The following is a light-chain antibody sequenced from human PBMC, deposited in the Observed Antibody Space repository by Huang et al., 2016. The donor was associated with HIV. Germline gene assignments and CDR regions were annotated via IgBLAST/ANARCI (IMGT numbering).Light chain of an antibody. J-gene: IGKJ2*03. V-gene: IGKV1-39*01. CDR2: AAS. Sequence: DIQMTQSPSSLSASVGDRVTITCRASQNINRFLNWFQQRPGKAPKLLIYAASHLQSGVPSRFSGSGSGTDFTLTISSLQSEDFATYYCQKSYGTISFGQGTKLEIK. CDR1: QNINRF. CDR3: QKSYGTIS.